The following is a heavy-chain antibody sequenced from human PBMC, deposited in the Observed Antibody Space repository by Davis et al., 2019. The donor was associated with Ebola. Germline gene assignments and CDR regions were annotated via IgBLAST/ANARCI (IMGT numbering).Heavy chain of an antibody. Sequence: GSLRLSCAVSGDSISSSNWWRWVRQPPGKGLEWIGEISQSGSTNYNPSLKSRVTISVDKSKNQFSLKLSSVTAADTAVFYCARAYSSGWYPWGDYWGQGTLVTVSS. D-gene: IGHD6-19*01. CDR3: ARAYSSGWYPWGDY. V-gene: IGHV4-4*02. CDR2: ISQSGST. J-gene: IGHJ4*02. CDR1: GDSISSSNW.